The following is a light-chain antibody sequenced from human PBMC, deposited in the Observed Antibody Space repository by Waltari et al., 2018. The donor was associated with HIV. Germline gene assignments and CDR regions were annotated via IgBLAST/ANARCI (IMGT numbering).Light chain of an antibody. J-gene: IGLJ2*01. V-gene: IGLV2-14*03. CDR2: TVT. Sequence: QSALTQPASVSGSPGQSITLSCTGPTSDFGDSASVSWFQQFPHKAPHLIIYTVTRRPAGVANRFSGSKSGDTASLIISGLLPEDEADYYCCSHSTTGSLVFGGGTKLTVL. CDR3: CSHSTTGSLV. CDR1: TSDFGDSAS.